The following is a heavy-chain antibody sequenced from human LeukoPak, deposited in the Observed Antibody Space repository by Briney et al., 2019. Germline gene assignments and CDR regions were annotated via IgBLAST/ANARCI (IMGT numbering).Heavy chain of an antibody. CDR2: ISGSGYNT. V-gene: IGHV3-23*01. CDR3: AKDRSGGTTTTVMVA. Sequence: HSGGSLRLSCAASGFTFSSYAMSWVRQVPGKRLEWVSAISGSGYNTYYADSVKGRFTISRDNSENTLYLHMDTLRAEDTALYFCAKDRSGGTTTTVMVAWGRGTLVTVS. D-gene: IGHD4-17*01. CDR1: GFTFSSYA. J-gene: IGHJ5*02.